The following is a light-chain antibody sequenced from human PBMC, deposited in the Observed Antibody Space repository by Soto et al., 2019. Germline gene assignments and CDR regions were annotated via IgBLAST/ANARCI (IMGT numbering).Light chain of an antibody. J-gene: IGLJ2*01. Sequence: QSALTQPASVSGSPGQSITISCTGTSSDVGGYDYVSWYQQHPDKVPKLMIYEVFRRPSGISDRFSGSKSGNTASLTISGLQAEDEADYYCCSYTTTSTFVFGGGTKVTVL. CDR1: SSDVGGYDY. CDR3: CSYTTTSTFV. CDR2: EVF. V-gene: IGLV2-14*03.